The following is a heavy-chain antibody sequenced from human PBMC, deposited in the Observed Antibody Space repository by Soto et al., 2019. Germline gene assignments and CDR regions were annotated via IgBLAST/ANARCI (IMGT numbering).Heavy chain of an antibody. CDR2: IYYSGST. CDR3: ARAHYGSGSYLTDAFDI. D-gene: IGHD3-10*01. V-gene: IGHV4-30-4*01. Sequence: QVQLQESGPGLVKPSQTLSLTCTVSGGSISSGDYYWSWIRQPPGKGLEWIGYIYYSGSTYYNPSLKSRVTISVDTSKNQFSLKLSSVTAADTAVYYCARAHYGSGSYLTDAFDIWGQGTMVTVSS. J-gene: IGHJ3*02. CDR1: GGSISSGDYY.